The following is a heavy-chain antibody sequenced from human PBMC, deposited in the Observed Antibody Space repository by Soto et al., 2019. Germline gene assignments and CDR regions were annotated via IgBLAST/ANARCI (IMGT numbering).Heavy chain of an antibody. D-gene: IGHD1-26*01. CDR2: INWNGGST. J-gene: IGHJ6*02. Sequence: GGFLRLSCAASGFTFDDYGMSWVRQAPGKGLEWVSGINWNGGSTGYADSVKGRFTISRDNAKNSLYLQMNSLRAEDTALYYCASGIVGATTYGMDVWGQGTTVTVSS. V-gene: IGHV3-20*04. CDR1: GFTFDDYG. CDR3: ASGIVGATTYGMDV.